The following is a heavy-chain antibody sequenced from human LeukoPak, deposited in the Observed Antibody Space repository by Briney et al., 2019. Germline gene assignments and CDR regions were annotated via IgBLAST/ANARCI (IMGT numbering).Heavy chain of an antibody. V-gene: IGHV4-30-4*01. D-gene: IGHD2-2*01. CDR3: ARVAPAFYCSSTSCQSYLFDY. J-gene: IGHJ4*02. CDR1: GGSISSGDYY. CDR2: IYYSGST. Sequence: SETLSLTCTVSGGSISSGDYYWSWIRQPPGKGLEWIGYIYYSGSTYYNPSLKSRVTISVDTSKNQFSLKLSSVTAADTAMYYCARVAPAFYCSSTSCQSYLFDYWGQGTLVTVSS.